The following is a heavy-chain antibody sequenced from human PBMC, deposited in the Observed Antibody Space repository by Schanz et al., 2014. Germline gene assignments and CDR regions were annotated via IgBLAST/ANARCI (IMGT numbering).Heavy chain of an antibody. V-gene: IGHV1-69*09. CDR1: GYTFTSYD. D-gene: IGHD4-17*01. CDR3: ARGYGDSPTDF. J-gene: IGHJ4*02. Sequence: QVQLIQSGAEVKKPGASVKVSCTASGYTFTSYDFNWVRQAPGQGLEWMGRVIPILGVTHYAQKFQGRVTMTIDPYTSTAYMELRSLRSDDTAVFYCARGYGDSPTDFWGQGTLVTVSS. CDR2: VIPILGVT.